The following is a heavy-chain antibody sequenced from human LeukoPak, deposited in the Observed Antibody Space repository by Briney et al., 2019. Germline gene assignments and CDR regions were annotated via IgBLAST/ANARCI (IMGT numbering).Heavy chain of an antibody. D-gene: IGHD3-22*01. Sequence: GESLKMSCKGTRYSFTSYWIGWVRPRPGKGLEWMGILYPGDSDTRYSPSFQRQVTISADKSISTAYLQWSSLKASDTAMYYCASPDYYDSSGYSPGVGYWGQGTLVTVSS. V-gene: IGHV5-51*01. J-gene: IGHJ4*02. CDR2: LYPGDSDT. CDR1: RYSFTSYW. CDR3: ASPDYYDSSGYSPGVGY.